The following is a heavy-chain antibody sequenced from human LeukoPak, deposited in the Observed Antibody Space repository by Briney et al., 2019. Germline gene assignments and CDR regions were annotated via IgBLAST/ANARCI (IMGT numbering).Heavy chain of an antibody. Sequence: GGSLRLSCAASGFTFSSYGMHWVRQAPGKGLEWVAVKWYDGSNKYYADSVKGRFTISRDNSKNTLYLQMNSLGAEDTAVYYCARGAAAGTYNWFDPWGQGTLVTVSS. CDR1: GFTFSSYG. D-gene: IGHD6-13*01. CDR3: ARGAAAGTYNWFDP. V-gene: IGHV3-33*01. J-gene: IGHJ5*02. CDR2: KWYDGSNK.